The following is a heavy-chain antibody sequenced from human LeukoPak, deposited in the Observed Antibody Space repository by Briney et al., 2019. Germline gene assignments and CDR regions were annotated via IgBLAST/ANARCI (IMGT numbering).Heavy chain of an antibody. J-gene: IGHJ6*02. CDR3: AGVEGYSYGPDYGMDV. CDR2: ISAYNGNT. D-gene: IGHD5-18*01. V-gene: IGHV1-18*01. CDR1: GYTFTSYG. Sequence: ASVKVSCKASGYTFTSYGISWVRQAPGQRLEWMGWISAYNGNTNYVQKLQGRVTMTTDTSTSTAYMELRSLRSDDTAVYYCAGVEGYSYGPDYGMDVWGQGTTVTVSS.